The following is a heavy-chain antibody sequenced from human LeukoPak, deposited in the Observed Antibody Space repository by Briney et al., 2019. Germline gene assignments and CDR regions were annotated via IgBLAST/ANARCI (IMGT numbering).Heavy chain of an antibody. J-gene: IGHJ4*02. D-gene: IGHD3-22*01. CDR3: ARPRYDSSGYRRYYFDY. CDR2: INPSGGST. Sequence: GASVKVSCKASGYTFTSYYMHWVRQAPGQGLEWMGIINPSGGSTSYAQKFQGRVTMTRDTSTSTVYMELSSLRSEDTAVYYCARPRYDSSGYRRYYFDYWGQGTLVTVSS. CDR1: GYTFTSYY. V-gene: IGHV1-46*01.